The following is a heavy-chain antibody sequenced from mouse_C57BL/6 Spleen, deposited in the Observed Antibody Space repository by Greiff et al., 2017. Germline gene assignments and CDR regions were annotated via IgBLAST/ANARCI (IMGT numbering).Heavy chain of an antibody. J-gene: IGHJ4*01. CDR1: GFTFSSYA. CDR2: ISSGGDYI. V-gene: IGHV5-9-1*02. D-gene: IGHD1-1*01. Sequence: EVQLVESGEGLVKPGGSLKLSCAASGFTFSSYAMSWVRQTPEKRLEWVAYISSGGDYIYYADTVKGRFTISRDNARNTLYLQMSSLKSEDTAMYYCTLDGSSPSPMGYWGQGTSVTVSS. CDR3: TLDGSSPSPMGY.